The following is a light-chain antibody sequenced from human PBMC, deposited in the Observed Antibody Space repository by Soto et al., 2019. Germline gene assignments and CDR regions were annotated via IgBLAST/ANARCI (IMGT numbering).Light chain of an antibody. Sequence: QSALTQPASVSGSPGQSITISCAGTSSDVGAYNYVSWYQQHPGKAPKLMIYDVNNRPSGDSNRFSGSKSGNTASLTISGLQVEHEADYYCSSWTICATYVFGSGTKLTVL. V-gene: IGLV2-14*01. CDR3: SSWTICATYV. CDR1: SSDVGAYNY. J-gene: IGLJ1*01. CDR2: DVN.